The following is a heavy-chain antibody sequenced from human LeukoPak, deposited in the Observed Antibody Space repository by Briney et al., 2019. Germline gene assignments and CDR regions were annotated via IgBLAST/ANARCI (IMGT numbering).Heavy chain of an antibody. J-gene: IGHJ6*03. CDR1: GYTFTSYA. V-gene: IGHV1-3*01. Sequence: ASVKVSCKASGYTFTSYAMHWVRQAPGQRLEWMGWINAGNGNTKYSQKFQGRVTITRDTSASTAYMELSSLRSDDTAVYYCARFMAAAGTYYYYMDVWGKGTTVTVSS. CDR2: INAGNGNT. CDR3: ARFMAAAGTYYYYMDV. D-gene: IGHD6-13*01.